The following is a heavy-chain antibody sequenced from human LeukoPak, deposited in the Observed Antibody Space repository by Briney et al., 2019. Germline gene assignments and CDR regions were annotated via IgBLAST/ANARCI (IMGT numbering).Heavy chain of an antibody. CDR3: ARGSGFGV. Sequence: GGSLRLSCAASGFTVSTYRMHWVRQVPGKGLVRVSGISSDGATTHYADSVKGQFTISRDNAKNTLYLQMNSLRVEDTAVYYCARGSGFGVWGQGTLVTVSS. J-gene: IGHJ4*02. CDR1: GFTVSTYR. CDR2: ISSDGATT. D-gene: IGHD3-9*01. V-gene: IGHV3-74*01.